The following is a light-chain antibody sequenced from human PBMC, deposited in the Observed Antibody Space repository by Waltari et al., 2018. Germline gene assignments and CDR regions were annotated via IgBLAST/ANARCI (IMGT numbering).Light chain of an antibody. J-gene: IGKJ1*01. CDR2: DAS. CDR3: QQYNNYPWT. V-gene: IGKV1-5*01. CDR1: QSINGW. Sequence: DIQMTQSPSALSASVGDRVTITCRASQSINGWLAWDQQKPGKAPNLLSYDASSFESGVPSRFSGSGSGTEFTLTISSLQPEDFATYYCQQYNNYPWTFGQGTRVEIK.